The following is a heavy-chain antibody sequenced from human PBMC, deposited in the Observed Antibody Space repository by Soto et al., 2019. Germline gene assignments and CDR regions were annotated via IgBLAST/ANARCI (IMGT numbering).Heavy chain of an antibody. Sequence: SETLSLTCTVSGGSISSYYWSWVRQAPGKGLEWIGHIYYSGSTNYNPSLKSRVTISVDTSKNQFSLKLSSVTAADTAVYYCARDQGYSYEYYFDYWGQGTLVTVSS. D-gene: IGHD5-18*01. V-gene: IGHV4-59*01. CDR3: ARDQGYSYEYYFDY. CDR1: GGSISSYY. CDR2: IYYSGST. J-gene: IGHJ4*02.